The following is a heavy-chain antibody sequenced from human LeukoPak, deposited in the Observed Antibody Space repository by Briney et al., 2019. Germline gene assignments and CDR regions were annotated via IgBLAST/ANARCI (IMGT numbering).Heavy chain of an antibody. D-gene: IGHD3-22*01. CDR3: AKTGRSGYYDSSGYSDDAFDI. V-gene: IGHV3-23*01. CDR2: ISGSGGST. J-gene: IGHJ3*02. Sequence: GGSLRLSCAASGFTFSSYAMSWVRQAPGKGLEWVSAISGSGGSTYYADSVKGRFTISRDNSKNTLYLQMNSLRAEDTAVYYCAKTGRSGYYDSSGYSDDAFDIWGQGTMVTVS. CDR1: GFTFSSYA.